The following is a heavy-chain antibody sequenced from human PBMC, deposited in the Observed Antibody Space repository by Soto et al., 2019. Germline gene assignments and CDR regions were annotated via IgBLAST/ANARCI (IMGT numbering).Heavy chain of an antibody. CDR2: IYTSGST. V-gene: IGHV4-4*07. CDR1: GGSISSYY. Sequence: SETLSLTCTVSGGSISSYYWSWIRQPAGKGLEWIGRIYTSGSTNYNPSLKSRVTMSVDMSKNQFSLKLSSVTAADTAVYYCARGIRLGELSTNWFDPWGQGTLVTVSS. D-gene: IGHD3-16*02. J-gene: IGHJ5*02. CDR3: ARGIRLGELSTNWFDP.